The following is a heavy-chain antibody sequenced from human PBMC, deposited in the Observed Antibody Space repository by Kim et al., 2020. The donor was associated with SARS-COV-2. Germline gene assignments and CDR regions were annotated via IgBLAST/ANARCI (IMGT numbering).Heavy chain of an antibody. CDR3: AKSGWFGELSLPFDY. D-gene: IGHD3-10*01. V-gene: IGHV3-9*01. Sequence: GGSLRLSCAASGFTFDDYAMHWVRQAPGKGLEWVSGISWNSGSIGYADSVKGRFTISRDNAKNSLYLQMNSLRAEDTALYYCAKSGWFGELSLPFDYWGQGTLVTVSS. CDR1: GFTFDDYA. CDR2: ISWNSGSI. J-gene: IGHJ4*02.